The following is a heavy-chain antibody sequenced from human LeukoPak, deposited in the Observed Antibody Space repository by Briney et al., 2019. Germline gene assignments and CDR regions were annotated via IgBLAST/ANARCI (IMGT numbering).Heavy chain of an antibody. CDR1: GFTFSSYA. D-gene: IGHD3-22*01. CDR3: AKGIYYDSSGSFYFDY. Sequence: RGSLRLSCAASGFTFSSYAMSWVRQAPGKGLEWVSGISGSGDNTYYADSVKGRFTISRDNSKNTLYVQVNSLGTEDTAAYYCAKGIYYDSSGSFYFDYWGQGTLVTVSS. J-gene: IGHJ4*02. CDR2: ISGSGDNT. V-gene: IGHV3-23*01.